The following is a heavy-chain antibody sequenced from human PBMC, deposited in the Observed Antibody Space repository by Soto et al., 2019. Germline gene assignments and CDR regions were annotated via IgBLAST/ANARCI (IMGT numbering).Heavy chain of an antibody. J-gene: IGHJ5*02. CDR2: INHSGST. CDR1: GGSFSGYY. V-gene: IGHV4-34*01. CDR3: STILTTTNCKDNWFDP. D-gene: IGHD4-17*01. Sequence: PSETLSLTCAVYGGSFSGYYWSWIRQPPGKGLEWIGEINHSGSTNYNPSLKSRVTITAYTSKHQFSLKLSSLTAADTAVSSFSTILTTTNCKDNWFDPWGQGTLVTVSS.